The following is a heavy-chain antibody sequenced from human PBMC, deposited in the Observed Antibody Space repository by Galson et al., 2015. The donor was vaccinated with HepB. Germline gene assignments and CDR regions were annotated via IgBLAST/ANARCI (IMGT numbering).Heavy chain of an antibody. D-gene: IGHD5-12*01. CDR3: ARDVGQLRYSGYEGYMDV. CDR1: GYTFTGYY. CDR2: INPNSGGT. Sequence: SVKVSCKASGYTFTGYYMHWVRQAPGQGLEWMGWINPNSGGTNYAQKFQGRVTMTRDTSISTAYMELSRLRSDDTAVYYCARDVGQLRYSGYEGYMDVWGKGTTVTVSS. J-gene: IGHJ6*03. V-gene: IGHV1-2*02.